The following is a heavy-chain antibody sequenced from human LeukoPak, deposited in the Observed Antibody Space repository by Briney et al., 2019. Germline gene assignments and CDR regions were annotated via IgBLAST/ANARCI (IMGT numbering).Heavy chain of an antibody. CDR1: GFTFSSYT. CDR3: VKPPYSSSWYPFDY. Sequence: GGSLRLSCSASGFTFSSYTMHWVRQAPGKGLEYVSAISSNGGSTYYADSVKGRFTISRDNSKNTLYLQMRSLRTEDTAVYYCVKPPYSSSWYPFDYWGQGTRVTVSS. D-gene: IGHD6-13*01. J-gene: IGHJ4*02. CDR2: ISSNGGST. V-gene: IGHV3-64D*06.